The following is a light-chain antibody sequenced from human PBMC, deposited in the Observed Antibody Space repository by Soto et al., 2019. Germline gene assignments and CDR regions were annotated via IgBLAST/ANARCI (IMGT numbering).Light chain of an antibody. CDR1: QSLSSSS. Sequence: EIVLTQSQGTLSIAPGERATLSCRARQSLSSSSLAWYQQTPCQAPRLLISGASSRAADIPDRFSGSGSGQDFTLTINRLEPEDFAVYYCQQYDSSPRTFGQGTTLEIK. CDR3: QQYDSSPRT. V-gene: IGKV3-20*01. CDR2: GAS. J-gene: IGKJ1*01.